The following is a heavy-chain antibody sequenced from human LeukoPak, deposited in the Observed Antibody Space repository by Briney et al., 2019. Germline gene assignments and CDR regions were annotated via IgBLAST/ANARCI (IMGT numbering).Heavy chain of an antibody. J-gene: IGHJ4*02. CDR2: IYHSGST. V-gene: IGHV4-4*02. CDR3: ARDRSTYYGSGSGYFDY. Sequence: TPSETLSLTCAVSGGSISSSNWWSWVRQPPGKGLEWIGEIYHSGSTNYNPSLKSRVTISVDKSKNQFSLKLSSVTAADTAVYYCARDRSTYYGSGSGYFDYWGQGTLVTVSS. D-gene: IGHD3-10*01. CDR1: GGSISSSNW.